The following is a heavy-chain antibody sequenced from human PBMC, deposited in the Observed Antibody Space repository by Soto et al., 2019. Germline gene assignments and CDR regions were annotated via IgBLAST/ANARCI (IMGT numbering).Heavy chain of an antibody. Sequence: ASETLSLTCTVSGGSINTFYWSWVRQPAGKGLEWIGRIFSSGSTSFNPSLESRVAMSVDTSKNHFSLNLSSVTAADMAVYYCAREGSYSAYNFAHGIQLWSFDFWGQGAPVTVSS. CDR2: IFSSGST. V-gene: IGHV4-4*07. D-gene: IGHD5-12*01. CDR1: GGSINTFY. CDR3: AREGSYSAYNFAHGIQLWSFDF. J-gene: IGHJ4*02.